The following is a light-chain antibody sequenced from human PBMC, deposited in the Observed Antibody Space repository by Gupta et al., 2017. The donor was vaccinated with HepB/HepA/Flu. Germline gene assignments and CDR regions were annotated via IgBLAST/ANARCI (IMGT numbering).Light chain of an antibody. CDR2: FTS. J-gene: IGKJ4*01. Sequence: DIQMTQSPSSLSASVGDRVTITCRASQSISTSLNWYQQRPGKAPKLLIYFTSTLQSGVPSRFSGSGSGTDFTLTISRLQPEDFATYYCQQGHITPVTFGRGTKVDIK. CDR1: QSISTS. CDR3: QQGHITPVT. V-gene: IGKV1-39*01.